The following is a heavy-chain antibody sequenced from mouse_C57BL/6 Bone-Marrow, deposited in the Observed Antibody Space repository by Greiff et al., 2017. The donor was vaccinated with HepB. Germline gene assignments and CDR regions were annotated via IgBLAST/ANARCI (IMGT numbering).Heavy chain of an antibody. CDR2: LNPGSGGT. CDR1: GYAFTNYL. V-gene: IGHV1-54*01. CDR3: ARRPYFDY. Sequence: VQLQQSGAELVRPGTSVKVSCKASGYAFTNYLIEWVKQRPGQGLEWIGVLNPGSGGTNYNEKFKGKATLTADKSSSTAYMQLSSLTSEDSAVYFCARRPYFDYWGQGTTLTVSS. J-gene: IGHJ2*01.